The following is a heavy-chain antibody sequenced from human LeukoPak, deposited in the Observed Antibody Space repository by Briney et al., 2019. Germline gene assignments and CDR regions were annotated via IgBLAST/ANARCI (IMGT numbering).Heavy chain of an antibody. CDR3: ARVRAVIIAGGYYYYMDV. CDR1: GRSISSGSYY. D-gene: IGHD3-3*01. CDR2: IYTSGST. Sequence: PSQTLSLTCTLSGRSISSGSYYWTWIRQPAGKGLQWIGRIYTSGSTNYNPSLKSRVTISVDTSKNQFSLKLSSVTAADTAVYYCARVRAVIIAGGYYYYMDVWGKGTTVTVSS. V-gene: IGHV4-61*02. J-gene: IGHJ6*03.